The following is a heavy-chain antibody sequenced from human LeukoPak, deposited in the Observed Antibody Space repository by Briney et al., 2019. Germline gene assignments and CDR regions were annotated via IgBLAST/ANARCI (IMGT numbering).Heavy chain of an antibody. CDR3: ARLQGRGDNYLDS. CDR2: ISYSGST. CDR1: GGSISTYY. Sequence: SETLSPTCTVSGGSISTYYWSWLRQPPGKGLEWIGYISYSGSTNYNPSLKTLKSRVTFSLNTSKNQFSLTLSSVTAADTAVYYCARLQGRGDNYLDSWGQGALVTVSS. V-gene: IGHV4-59*08. D-gene: IGHD7-27*01. J-gene: IGHJ4*02.